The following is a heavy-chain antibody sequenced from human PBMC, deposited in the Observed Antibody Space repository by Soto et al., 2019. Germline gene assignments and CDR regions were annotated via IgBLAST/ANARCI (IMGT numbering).Heavy chain of an antibody. CDR2: INGDGTYT. V-gene: IGHV3-74*01. J-gene: IGHJ4*02. CDR1: GYTFRRYW. Sequence: EVQLVESGGDLVQPGGSLRLSCAGSGYTFRRYWMYWVRQAAGKGLVWVSRINGDGTYTSYADSVKGRFTMSRDNAKNTLYLQMSGLTVDDTAVYYCARAFAAIIPTAYWGQGTLVTVSS. D-gene: IGHD3-3*01. CDR3: ARAFAAIIPTAY.